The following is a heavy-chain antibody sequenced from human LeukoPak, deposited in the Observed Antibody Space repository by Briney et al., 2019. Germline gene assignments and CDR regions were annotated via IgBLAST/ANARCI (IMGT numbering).Heavy chain of an antibody. CDR3: ARAALRYFDWLSLDY. V-gene: IGHV3-30-3*01. D-gene: IGHD3-9*01. J-gene: IGHJ4*02. CDR1: GFTFSSYA. CDR2: ISYDGSNK. Sequence: PGGSLRLSCAASGFTFSSYAMHWVRLAPGKGLEWVAVISYDGSNKYYADSVKGRFTISRDNSKNTLYLQMNSLRAEDTAVYYCARAALRYFDWLSLDYWGQGTLVTVSS.